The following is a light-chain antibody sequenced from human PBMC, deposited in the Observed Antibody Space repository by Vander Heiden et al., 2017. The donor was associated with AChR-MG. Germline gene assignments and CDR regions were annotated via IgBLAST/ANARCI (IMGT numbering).Light chain of an antibody. CDR3: QSYDSSLSGSV. V-gene: IGLV1-40*01. CDR2: GNS. CDR1: SANNGAGYD. Sequence: QSVLTQPPSVSGAPGPRVTISCTGSSANNGAGYDVHWYQQLPGTAPKLLIYGNSNRPSGVPDRFSGSKSGTSASLAITGLQAGDEADYYCQSYDSSLSGSVFGGGTKLTVL. J-gene: IGLJ2*01.